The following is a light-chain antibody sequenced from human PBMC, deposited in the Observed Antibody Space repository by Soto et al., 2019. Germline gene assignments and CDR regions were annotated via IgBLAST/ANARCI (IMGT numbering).Light chain of an antibody. CDR1: QSVGSY. V-gene: IGKV3-11*01. CDR2: DAS. Sequence: EIVLTQSPATLSLSPGERATLSCRASQSVGSYLAWYQQKPGQAPRLLIYDASNRATGIPARSSGSGSGTDFTLTISSLEPEDFAVYYCQQRSNWPLLTFGGGTKVDIK. CDR3: QQRSNWPLLT. J-gene: IGKJ4*01.